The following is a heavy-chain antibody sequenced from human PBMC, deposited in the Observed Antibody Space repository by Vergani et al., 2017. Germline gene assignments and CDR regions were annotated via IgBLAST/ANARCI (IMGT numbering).Heavy chain of an antibody. V-gene: IGHV4-39*01. CDR1: GGSISSNSYY. CDR2: MFYSGST. D-gene: IGHD2-2*01. Sequence: QLQLQESGPGLVKPSETLSLTCTVSGGSISSNSYYWGWIRQPPGKGLEWIGSMFYSGSTYHNPSLKSRVTISVDTSKNQFSLKLSSVTAADPAVYYCARHCSTTSCYRSNAFDIWGQGTVVTVSS. CDR3: ARHCSTTSCYRSNAFDI. J-gene: IGHJ3*02.